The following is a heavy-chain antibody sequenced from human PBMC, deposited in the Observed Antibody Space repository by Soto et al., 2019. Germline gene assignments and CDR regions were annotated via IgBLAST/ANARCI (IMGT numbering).Heavy chain of an antibody. Sequence: TVKVSCKASGDTFSFYSINWVRQAPGLGLEWMGRINPILSVSNYAQKFQGRVTITADKSTSTAYMELSSLRSEDTAVYYCARGNSLGRYLVFDYWGQVTLVPVSS. CDR1: GDTFSFYS. CDR2: INPILSVS. J-gene: IGHJ4*02. D-gene: IGHD3-16*01. CDR3: ARGNSLGRYLVFDY. V-gene: IGHV1-69*02.